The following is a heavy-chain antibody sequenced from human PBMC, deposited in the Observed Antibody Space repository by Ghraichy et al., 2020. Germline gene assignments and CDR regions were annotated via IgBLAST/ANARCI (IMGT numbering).Heavy chain of an antibody. J-gene: IGHJ6*02. V-gene: IGHV3-30*18. CDR1: GFTFSSYG. Sequence: GGSLRLSCAASGFTFSSYGMHWVRQAPGKGLEWVAVISYDGSNKYYADSVKGRFTISRDNSKNTLYLQMNSLRAEDTAVYYCAKDEAWIQPIMDHYYGMDVWGQGTTVTVSS. CDR2: ISYDGSNK. CDR3: AKDEAWIQPIMDHYYGMDV. D-gene: IGHD5-18*01.